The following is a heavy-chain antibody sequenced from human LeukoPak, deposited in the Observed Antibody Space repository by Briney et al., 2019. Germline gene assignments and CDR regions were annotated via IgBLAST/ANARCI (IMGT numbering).Heavy chain of an antibody. CDR3: AAFGPEWLVRRGVDY. D-gene: IGHD6-19*01. J-gene: IGHJ4*02. CDR1: GYTLTELS. CDR2: FGPEDGET. Sequence: AASVKVSCKVSGYTLTELSMHWVRQAPGKGLEWMGGFGPEDGETIYAQKFQGRVTMTEDTSTDTAYMELSSLRSEDTAVYYCAAFGPEWLVRRGVDYWGQGTLVTVSS. V-gene: IGHV1-24*01.